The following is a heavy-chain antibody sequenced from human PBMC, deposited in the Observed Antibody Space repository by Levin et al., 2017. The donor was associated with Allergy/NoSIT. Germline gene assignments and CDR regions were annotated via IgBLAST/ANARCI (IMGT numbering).Heavy chain of an antibody. CDR3: ARVRGIAAAGLFDY. V-gene: IGHV1-3*01. CDR2: INAGNGNT. CDR1: GYTFTSYA. J-gene: IGHJ4*02. Sequence: ASVKVSCKASGYTFTSYAMHWVRQAPGQRLEWMGWINAGNGNTKYSQKFQGRVTITRDTSASTAYMELSSLRSEDTAVYYCARVRGIAAAGLFDYWGQGTLVTVSS. D-gene: IGHD6-13*01.